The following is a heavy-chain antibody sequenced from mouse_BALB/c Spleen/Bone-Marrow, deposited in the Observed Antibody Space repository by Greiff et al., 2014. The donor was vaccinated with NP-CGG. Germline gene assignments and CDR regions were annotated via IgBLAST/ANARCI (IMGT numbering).Heavy chain of an antibody. CDR2: IYPGIGTT. Sequence: QVQLQQSGAELVKPGASVKLSCKTSGYTFTNHWIQWVKQRPGQGLGWIGEIYPGIGTTYYNEKFKGKATMTIDTSSSTAYMQLSSLTSEDSAVYFCAWGGNYGYWGQGTTLTVSS. J-gene: IGHJ2*01. CDR1: GYTFTNHW. CDR3: AWGGNYGY. V-gene: IGHV1S132*01. D-gene: IGHD2-1*01.